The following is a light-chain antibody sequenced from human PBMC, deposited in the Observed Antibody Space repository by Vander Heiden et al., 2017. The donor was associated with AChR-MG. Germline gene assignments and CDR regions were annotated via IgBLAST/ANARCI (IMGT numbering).Light chain of an antibody. Sequence: QSALTQPPSVPGPPGPSVTISCTGTSSDVGSYNRVSWYQQPPGTAPKLMIYEVSNRPSGVPDRFSGSKSGNTASLTISGLQAEDEADYYCSSYTSSSTLVFGGGTKLTVL. CDR1: SSDVGSYNR. V-gene: IGLV2-18*02. CDR2: EVS. CDR3: SSYTSSSTLV. J-gene: IGLJ2*01.